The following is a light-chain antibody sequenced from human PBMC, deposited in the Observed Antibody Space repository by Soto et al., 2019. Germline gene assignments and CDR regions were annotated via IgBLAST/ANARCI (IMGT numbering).Light chain of an antibody. V-gene: IGKV1-8*01. CDR3: QQYNDWPPGGT. CDR1: QGISSY. Sequence: AIRMTQSPSSFSASTGDRVTITCRASQGISSYLAWYQQKPGKAPKLLIYAASTLQSGVPSRFSGSGSGTDFTLTISCLQSEDFATYYCQQYNDWPPGGTFGQGTKVEIK. CDR2: AAS. J-gene: IGKJ1*01.